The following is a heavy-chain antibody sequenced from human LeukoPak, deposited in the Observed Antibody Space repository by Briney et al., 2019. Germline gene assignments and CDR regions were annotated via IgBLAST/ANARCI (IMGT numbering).Heavy chain of an antibody. CDR2: IGSSGTNI. D-gene: IGHD2-15*01. V-gene: IGHV3-48*03. CDR1: GFTFSNYE. Sequence: GGSLRLSCAASGFTFSNYEMNWVRQAPGKGLEWVSYIGSSGTNIYYADSVKGRLTISRDNSKNTLYLQMNSLRAEDTAVYYCASSRYCSGGSCTDIWGQGTMVTVSS. J-gene: IGHJ3*02. CDR3: ASSRYCSGGSCTDI.